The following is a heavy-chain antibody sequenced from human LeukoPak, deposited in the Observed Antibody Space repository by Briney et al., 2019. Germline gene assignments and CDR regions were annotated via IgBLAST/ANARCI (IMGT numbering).Heavy chain of an antibody. J-gene: IGHJ1*01. V-gene: IGHV5-51*01. CDR1: GYSFINYW. CDR2: ILPGDSRV. Sequence: GESLKISCQGFGYSFINYWIGWVRQVPGKGMEGMGVILPGDSRVRYKPSFQGQVTLSVDNSIDTAYLYWVSLRASDTAMYYCACRDLTSTWSLPWGQGTLVTVSS. D-gene: IGHD6-13*01. CDR3: ACRDLTSTWSLP.